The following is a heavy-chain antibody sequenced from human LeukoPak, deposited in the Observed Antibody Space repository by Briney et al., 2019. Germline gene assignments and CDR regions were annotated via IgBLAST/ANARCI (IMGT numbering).Heavy chain of an antibody. CDR1: GGSISSSSYY. V-gene: IGHV4-39*01. Sequence: PSETLSLTGTVSGGSISSSSYYWGWIRQPPGKGLEWIGSIYYSGSTYYNPSLKSRVTISVDTSKTQFSLKLSSVTAADTAVYYCARHPQWELHDRGQGTLVTVSS. J-gene: IGHJ4*02. CDR2: IYYSGST. CDR3: ARHPQWELHD. D-gene: IGHD1-26*01.